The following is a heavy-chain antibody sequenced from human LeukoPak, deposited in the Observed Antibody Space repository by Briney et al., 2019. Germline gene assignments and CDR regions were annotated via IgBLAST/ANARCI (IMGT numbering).Heavy chain of an antibody. V-gene: IGHV3-23*01. CDR2: ISGSGGST. Sequence: GGSLRLSCAASGFTFSSYGMSWVRQAPGKGLEWVSAISGSGGSTYYADSVKGRFTISRDNAKNSLYLQMNSLRAEDTAVYYCAALRGGGYWGQGTLVTVSS. CDR3: AALRGGGY. CDR1: GFTFSSYG. J-gene: IGHJ4*02. D-gene: IGHD3-10*01.